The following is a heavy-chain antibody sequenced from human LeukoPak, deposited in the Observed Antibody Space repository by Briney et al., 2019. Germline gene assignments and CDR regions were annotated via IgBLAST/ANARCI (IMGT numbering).Heavy chain of an antibody. CDR2: INHSGST. CDR1: GGSFSGYY. CDR3: ARGRRTFGY. D-gene: IGHD3-10*01. J-gene: IGHJ4*02. V-gene: IGHV4-34*01. Sequence: PSETLSLTCAVYGGSFSGYYWSWIRQPPGKGLEWIGEINHSGSTNYNPSLKSRVTISVDTPKNQFSLKLSSVTAADTAVYYCARGRRTFGYWGQGTLVTVSS.